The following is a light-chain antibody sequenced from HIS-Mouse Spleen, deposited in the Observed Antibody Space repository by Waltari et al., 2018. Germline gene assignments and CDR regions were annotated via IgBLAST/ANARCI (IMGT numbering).Light chain of an antibody. Sequence: SYVLTQPPSVSVAPGKTARITGGGNNIGSKSEHWYQQKPGQAPVLVVDDDSDRPSGIPERVSGCNSGNTATLTISRVEAGDEADYYCQVWDSSSDHVVFGGGTKLTVL. J-gene: IGLJ2*01. V-gene: IGLV3-21*03. CDR3: QVWDSSSDHVV. CDR2: DDS. CDR1: NIGSKS.